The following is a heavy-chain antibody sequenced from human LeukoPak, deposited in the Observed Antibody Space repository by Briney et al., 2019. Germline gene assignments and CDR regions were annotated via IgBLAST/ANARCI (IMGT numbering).Heavy chain of an antibody. CDR1: GGSISSYY. CDR2: IYYSGST. Sequence: SETLSLTCTVSGGSISSYYWSRIRQPPGKGLEWIGYIYYSGSTNYNPSLKSRVTISVDTSKNQFSLKLSSVTAADTAVYYCARSPWQQPFDYWGQGTLVTVSS. D-gene: IGHD6-13*01. V-gene: IGHV4-59*01. J-gene: IGHJ4*02. CDR3: ARSPWQQPFDY.